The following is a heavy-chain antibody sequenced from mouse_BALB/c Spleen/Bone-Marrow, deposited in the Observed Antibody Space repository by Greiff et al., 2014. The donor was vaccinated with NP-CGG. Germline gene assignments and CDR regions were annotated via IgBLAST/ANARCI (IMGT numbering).Heavy chain of an antibody. J-gene: IGHJ3*01. Sequence: VQLQQSGPELVKPGASVRISCKASGYTFTSYYIHWVKQRPGQGLEWIGWIYPGNVNTKYNEKFKGKATLTADKSSSTAYMQLSSLTSEDSAVYLCARDYYGSSSFAYWGQGTLVTVSA. CDR1: GYTFTSYY. D-gene: IGHD1-1*01. CDR2: IYPGNVNT. CDR3: ARDYYGSSSFAY. V-gene: IGHV1S56*01.